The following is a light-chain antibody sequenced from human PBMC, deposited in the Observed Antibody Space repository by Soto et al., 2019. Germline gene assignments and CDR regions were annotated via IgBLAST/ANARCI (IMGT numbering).Light chain of an antibody. CDR3: KNYGSSPET. CDR2: GAS. Sequence: VLTQSPGTLSLSAGERATLSCSASQSVSSNHLAWYQQKPGQAPRLLIYGASSRATGIPDRFSGSGSGTDFTLTISRLEPEDFAVYYCKNYGSSPETCGQGTKVDIK. V-gene: IGKV3-20*01. J-gene: IGKJ1*01. CDR1: QSVSSNH.